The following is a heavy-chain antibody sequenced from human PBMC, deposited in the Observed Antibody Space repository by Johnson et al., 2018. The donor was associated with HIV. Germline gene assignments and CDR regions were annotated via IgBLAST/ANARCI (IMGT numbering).Heavy chain of an antibody. CDR3: AKDGAMAFDI. Sequence: QVQLVESGGGVVQPGRSLRLSCAASGFTFSSYGMHWVRQAPGKGLEWVAVISYDGSNKYYVDSVTGRFTISRDKSKNTLYLQMNSLRAEDTAVYYCAKDGAMAFDIWGQGTMVTVSS. CDR2: ISYDGSNK. D-gene: IGHD2-2*01. V-gene: IGHV3-30*18. J-gene: IGHJ3*02. CDR1: GFTFSSYG.